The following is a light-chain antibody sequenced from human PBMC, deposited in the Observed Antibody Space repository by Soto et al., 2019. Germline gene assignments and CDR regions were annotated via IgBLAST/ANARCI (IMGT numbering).Light chain of an antibody. CDR2: WAS. J-gene: IGKJ2*01. CDR1: QSVLHSSNNKNY. Sequence: DIVMTQSPDSLAVSLGERATINCKSSQSVLHSSNNKNYLAWYQQKPGQPPELLIYWASTRESGVPDRFSGSGSGTDFTLTISSLQAEDVAVYYCQQYYSIPYTFGQGTKLEIK. CDR3: QQYYSIPYT. V-gene: IGKV4-1*01.